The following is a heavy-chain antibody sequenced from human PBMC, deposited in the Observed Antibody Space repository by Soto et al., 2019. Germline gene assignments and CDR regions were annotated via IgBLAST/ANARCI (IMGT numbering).Heavy chain of an antibody. CDR3: ARDWNFGNYGLDV. CDR1: GGSVSSDRYY. Sequence: SETLSLTCTVSGGSVSSDRYYWSWIRQPPGKGLEWIGYIYYSGRTDYNPSLKSRVTISLDTSKNQFSLKLSSVTAADTAVYYCARDWNFGNYGLDVWGQGTSVTVS. V-gene: IGHV4-61*01. CDR2: IYYSGRT. D-gene: IGHD1-7*01. J-gene: IGHJ6*02.